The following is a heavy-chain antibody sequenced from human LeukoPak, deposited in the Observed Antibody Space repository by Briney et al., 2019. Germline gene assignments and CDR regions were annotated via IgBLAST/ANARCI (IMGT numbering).Heavy chain of an antibody. CDR3: VRPFWSGHYNWFDP. Sequence: SETLSLTCAVYGGSFSGYYWSWIRQPPGKGLEWIGEINHSGSTNYNPSLKSRVTISVDTSKNQFSLKLSSVTAADTAVYYCVRPFWSGHYNWFDPWGQGTLVTVSS. CDR2: INHSGST. J-gene: IGHJ5*02. D-gene: IGHD3-3*01. V-gene: IGHV4-34*01. CDR1: GGSFSGYY.